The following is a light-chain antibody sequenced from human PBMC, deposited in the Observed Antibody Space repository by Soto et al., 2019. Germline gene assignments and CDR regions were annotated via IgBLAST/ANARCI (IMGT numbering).Light chain of an antibody. J-gene: IGLJ2*01. CDR3: CSYVGSSTAI. Sequence: QSVLTQPASVSGSPGQSITISCTGTSSDVGSDNLVSWYQQHPGKAPKLMIYEGSKRPSGVSNRFSGSKSGNTASLTISGLQAEDEADYYCCSYVGSSTAIFGGGTKLTVL. CDR2: EGS. CDR1: SSDVGSDNL. V-gene: IGLV2-23*01.